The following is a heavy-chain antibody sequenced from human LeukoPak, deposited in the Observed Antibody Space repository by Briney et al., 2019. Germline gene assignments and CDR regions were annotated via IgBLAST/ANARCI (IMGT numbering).Heavy chain of an antibody. Sequence: PGGSLGLSCAASRFTFSSYSMNWVRQAPGKGLEWVSSISSSRYIYYADSVKGRFTISRDNAKNSLYLQMNSLRAEDTAVYYCARDLLFLPFDYWGQGTLVTVSS. CDR3: ARDLLFLPFDY. V-gene: IGHV3-21*01. D-gene: IGHD2/OR15-2a*01. J-gene: IGHJ4*02. CDR1: RFTFSSYS. CDR2: ISSSRYI.